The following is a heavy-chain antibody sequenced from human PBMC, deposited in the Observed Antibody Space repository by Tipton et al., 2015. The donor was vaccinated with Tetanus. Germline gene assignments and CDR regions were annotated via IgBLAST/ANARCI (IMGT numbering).Heavy chain of an antibody. V-gene: IGHV4-61*08. Sequence: GLVKPSETLSLTCTVSGTSISRSGHYRTWIRQPPGKEPEWVGYVYHSGATNYHPSLKSRLAISADTSKNQFSLNLRSVITADTAVYYCARANNDYPKKGPFDYWGHGILVIVSS. CDR3: ARANNDYPKKGPFDY. J-gene: IGHJ4*01. CDR1: GTSISRSGHY. D-gene: IGHD5-12*01. CDR2: VYHSGAT.